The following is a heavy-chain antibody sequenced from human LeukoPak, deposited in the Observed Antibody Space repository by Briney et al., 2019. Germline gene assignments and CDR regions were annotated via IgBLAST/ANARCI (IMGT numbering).Heavy chain of an antibody. Sequence: ASVKVSCKASGYTSTGYYLHWVRQAPGQGLEWMGWINPNSGGTNFAQKFQGRVTMTRDTSISTAYMGLSRLRSDDTAVYFCARDSYSSGAFDIWGQGTMVTVSS. CDR2: INPNSGGT. V-gene: IGHV1-2*02. CDR1: GYTSTGYY. D-gene: IGHD6-19*01. J-gene: IGHJ3*02. CDR3: ARDSYSSGAFDI.